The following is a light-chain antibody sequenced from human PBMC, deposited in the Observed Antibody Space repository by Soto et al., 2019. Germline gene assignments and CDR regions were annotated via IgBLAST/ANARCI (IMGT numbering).Light chain of an antibody. CDR3: QHFSNYPLT. CDR1: QGVSNA. Sequence: ALQLTQSPSSLSASVGDRVTITCRASQGVSNALAWYQQKPGKAPRLLIYDASSLESGVPSRFSGSGSGTEFTLTISSLQPEDVAAYYCQHFSNYPLTFGGGTKVEIK. CDR2: DAS. J-gene: IGKJ4*01. V-gene: IGKV1D-13*01.